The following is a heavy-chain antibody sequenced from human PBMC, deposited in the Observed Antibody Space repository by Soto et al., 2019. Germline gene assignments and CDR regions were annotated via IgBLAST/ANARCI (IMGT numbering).Heavy chain of an antibody. Sequence: SVKVSCKASGGTFSSYAISWVRQAPGQGLEWMGGIIPIFGTANYAQKFQGRVTITADESTSTAYMELSSLRSEDTAVYYCARGNDFWVATEFDPWGQGTLVTVSS. V-gene: IGHV1-69*13. D-gene: IGHD3-3*01. J-gene: IGHJ5*02. CDR1: GGTFSSYA. CDR2: IIPIFGTA. CDR3: ARGNDFWVATEFDP.